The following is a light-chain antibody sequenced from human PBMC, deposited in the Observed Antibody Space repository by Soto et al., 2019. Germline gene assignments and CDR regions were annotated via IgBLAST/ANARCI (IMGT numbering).Light chain of an antibody. CDR2: DVS. CDR3: CSFAGSYTLWV. V-gene: IGLV2-11*01. CDR1: SSDVGDYNY. Sequence: QSALTQPRSVSGSPGQSVTISCTGTSSDVGDYNYVSWYQQYPGKAPKLVIYDVSKRPSGVPDRFSGSKSGNTASLTISGLQAEDEADYYCCSFAGSYTLWVFGGGTKL. J-gene: IGLJ3*02.